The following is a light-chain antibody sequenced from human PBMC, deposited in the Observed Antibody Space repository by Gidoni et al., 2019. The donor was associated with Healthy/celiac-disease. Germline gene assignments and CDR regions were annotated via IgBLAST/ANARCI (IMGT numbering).Light chain of an antibody. CDR2: DAS. Sequence: EIVLTQSPATLSSSPGERATLSCRASQSVSSYLAWYQQKPGQAPRLLIYDASNRATGIPARFSGSGSGTDFTLTIISLEPEDFAVYSCQQRSNWLALTFGGGTKVEIK. V-gene: IGKV3-11*01. CDR3: QQRSNWLALT. J-gene: IGKJ4*01. CDR1: QSVSSY.